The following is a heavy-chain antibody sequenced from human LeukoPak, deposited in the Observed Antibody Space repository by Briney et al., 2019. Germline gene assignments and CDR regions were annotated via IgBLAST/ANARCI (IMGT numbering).Heavy chain of an antibody. D-gene: IGHD3-10*01. J-gene: IGHJ3*02. Sequence: SETLSLTCTVSGGSISSYYWSWIRQPPGKGLEWIGYIYYSGSTNYNPSLKSRVTISVDTSKNQFSLKLSSVTAADTAVYYCARHRIRGSALGGFDIWGQGTMVTVSS. CDR1: GGSISSYY. CDR2: IYYSGST. V-gene: IGHV4-59*01. CDR3: ARHRIRGSALGGFDI.